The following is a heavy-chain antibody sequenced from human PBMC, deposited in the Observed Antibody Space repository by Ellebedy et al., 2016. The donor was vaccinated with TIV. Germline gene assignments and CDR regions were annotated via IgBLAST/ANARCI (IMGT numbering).Heavy chain of an antibody. J-gene: IGHJ4*02. V-gene: IGHV3-23*01. Sequence: GESLKISCVASGFSFDIYTMTWIRQAPGKGLEWVSAISDSGGATDYADFVEGRFTIFRDNSKNTLYLQMSNLRAEDTAVYYGARSTWSTYSWGQGALVTVSS. CDR2: ISDSGGAT. D-gene: IGHD2-15*01. CDR3: ARSTWSTYS. CDR1: GFSFDIYT.